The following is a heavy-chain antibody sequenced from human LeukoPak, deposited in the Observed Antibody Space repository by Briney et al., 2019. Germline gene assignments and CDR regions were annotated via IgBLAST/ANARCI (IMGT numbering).Heavy chain of an antibody. CDR1: GYTFTGYY. J-gene: IGHJ5*02. Sequence: ASVKVSCKASGYTFTGYYTHWVRQAPGQGLEWMGIINPSGGSTSYAQKFQGRVTMTRDTSTSTVYMELSSLRSEDTAVYYCARRAPRGYSGYEPWGQGTLVTVSS. D-gene: IGHD5-12*01. V-gene: IGHV1-46*01. CDR3: ARRAPRGYSGYEP. CDR2: INPSGGST.